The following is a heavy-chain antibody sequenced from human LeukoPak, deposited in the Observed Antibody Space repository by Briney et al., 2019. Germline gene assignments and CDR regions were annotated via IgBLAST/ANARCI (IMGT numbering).Heavy chain of an antibody. CDR2: INQSGST. Sequence: SETLSLTCAVYGGSFSGYYWSWISQPPGKGLEWIGEINQSGSTNYNPSLKSQVTISVDTSKNQFSLKLSSVTAADTAVYYGARAPIAGTTGTTRSSGRWFDPWGQGTLVTVSS. D-gene: IGHD1-1*01. CDR1: GGSFSGYY. CDR3: ARAPIAGTTGTTRSSGRWFDP. J-gene: IGHJ5*02. V-gene: IGHV4-34*01.